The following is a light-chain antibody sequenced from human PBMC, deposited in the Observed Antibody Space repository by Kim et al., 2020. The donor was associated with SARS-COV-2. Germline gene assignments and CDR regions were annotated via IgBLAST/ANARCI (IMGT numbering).Light chain of an antibody. J-gene: IGLJ2*01. CDR1: KLGDKY. V-gene: IGLV3-1*01. CDR3: QAWDSSVV. Sequence: SYELTQPPSVSVSPGQTASITCSGDKLGDKYACWYQQKPGQSPVLVIYQDSNRPSGIPERFSGSNSGNTATLTISGTQAMDEADYYCQAWDSSVVCGLG. CDR2: QDS.